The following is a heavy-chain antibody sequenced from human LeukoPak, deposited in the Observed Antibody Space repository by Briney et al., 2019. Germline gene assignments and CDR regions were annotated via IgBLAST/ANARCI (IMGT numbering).Heavy chain of an antibody. CDR3: ARTRKVRGDIIGLDP. CDR2: IGTAGDT. D-gene: IGHD3-10*01. V-gene: IGHV3-13*01. J-gene: IGHJ5*02. CDR1: GFTFSSYD. Sequence: PGGSLRLSCAASGFTFSSYDMHWVRQATGKGLEWVSAIGTAGDTYYPGSVKGRFTISRENAKNSLYLQMNSLRAGDTAVYYCARTRKVRGDIIGLDPWGQGTLVTVSS.